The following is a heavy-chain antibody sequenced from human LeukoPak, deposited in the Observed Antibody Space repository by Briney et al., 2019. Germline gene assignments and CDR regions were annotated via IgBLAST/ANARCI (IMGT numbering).Heavy chain of an antibody. J-gene: IGHJ4*02. CDR3: AREDSSSSDLDY. D-gene: IGHD6-6*01. Sequence: GGSLRLSCAASGFTFSSYSMNWVRQAPGKGLEWVSSISSSSSYIYYADSVKGRFTISRDNAKNSLYLQMNSLRAEDTAVYYCAREDSSSSDLDYWGQGTLVTVSS. CDR1: GFTFSSYS. V-gene: IGHV3-21*01. CDR2: ISSSSSYI.